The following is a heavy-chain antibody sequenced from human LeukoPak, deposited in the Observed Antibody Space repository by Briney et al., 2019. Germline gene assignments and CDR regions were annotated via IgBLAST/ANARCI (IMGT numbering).Heavy chain of an antibody. V-gene: IGHV3-66*01. CDR2: IYSGGST. D-gene: IGHD3-3*01. J-gene: IGHJ4*02. Sequence: GGSLRLSCAASGFTVSGNYMSWVRQAPGKGLEWVSVIYSGGSTYYADSVKGRFTVSRDNSKNTLYLHMNSLRAEDTAVYYCARGGRSGYTYFDYWGQGTLVTVSS. CDR3: ARGGRSGYTYFDY. CDR1: GFTVSGNY.